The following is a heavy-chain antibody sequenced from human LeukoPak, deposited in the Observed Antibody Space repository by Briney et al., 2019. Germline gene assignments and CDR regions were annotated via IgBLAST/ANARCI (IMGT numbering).Heavy chain of an antibody. V-gene: IGHV3-7*01. J-gene: IGHJ4*02. D-gene: IGHD4-17*01. CDR1: GFTFSSYA. CDR3: ARRYGDYSGFDY. CDR2: IKQDGSEK. Sequence: GGSLRLSCAASGFTFSSYAMSWVRQAPGKGLEWVANIKQDGSEKYYVDSVKGRFTISRDNAKNSLYLQMNSLRAEDTAVYYCARRYGDYSGFDYWGQGTLVTVSS.